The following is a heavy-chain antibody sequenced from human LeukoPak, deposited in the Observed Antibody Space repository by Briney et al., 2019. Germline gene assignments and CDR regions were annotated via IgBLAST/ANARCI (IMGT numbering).Heavy chain of an antibody. D-gene: IGHD6-19*01. Sequence: PGGSLRLSCAASGFTFSSYAMHWVRQAPGKGLEWVAVISYDGSNKYYADSVKGRFTISRDNSKNTLYLQMNSLRAEDTAEYYCARGYSSGWYNWFDPWGQGTLVTVSS. CDR1: GFTFSSYA. J-gene: IGHJ5*02. V-gene: IGHV3-30*04. CDR3: ARGYSSGWYNWFDP. CDR2: ISYDGSNK.